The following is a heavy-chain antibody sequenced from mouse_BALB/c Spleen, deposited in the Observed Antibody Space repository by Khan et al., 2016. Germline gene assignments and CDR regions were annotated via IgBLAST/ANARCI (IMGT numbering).Heavy chain of an antibody. Sequence: QVQLQQSGAELMKPGASVKISCKATGYTFSTYWIEWVKQRPGHGLEWIGEILPGSGSINYNEKFKGKATFTADTSSNTAYMQLSSLTSEDSGVCYCSRGLGRGYFAYWRQGTTLTFSS. CDR1: GYTFSTYW. V-gene: IGHV1-9*01. CDR2: ILPGSGSI. CDR3: SRGLGRGYFAY. J-gene: IGHJ2*01.